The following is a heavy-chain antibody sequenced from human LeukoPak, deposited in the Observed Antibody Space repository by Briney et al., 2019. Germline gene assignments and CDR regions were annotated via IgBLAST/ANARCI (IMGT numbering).Heavy chain of an antibody. CDR2: ISSSSSTI. D-gene: IGHD3-10*01. Sequence: GGSLRLSCAASGFTFSSYSMNWVRQAPGKGLEWVSYISSSSSTIYYADSVKGRFTISRDNAKKSLYLEMNSLRADGTAVYYCARQGTSRGPNSWGQGTLVTVSS. J-gene: IGHJ4*02. V-gene: IGHV3-48*04. CDR1: GFTFSSYS. CDR3: ARQGTSRGPNS.